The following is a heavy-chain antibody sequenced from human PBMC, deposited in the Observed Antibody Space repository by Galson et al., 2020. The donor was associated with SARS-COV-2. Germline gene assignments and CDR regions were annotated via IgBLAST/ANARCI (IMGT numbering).Heavy chain of an antibody. J-gene: IGHJ4*02. D-gene: IGHD3-10*01. CDR1: GYTFNNIF. CDR3: ARSPPASTSGTSIYFDY. V-gene: IGHV1-46*02. CDR2: INPSGTTT. Sequence: ASVKVSCKASGYTFNNIFIHWVRQAPGQGLEWMGIINPSGTTTKYAQKFQGRVSMTRDTSTNTVYMELISLRAEDTAVYYCARSPPASTSGTSIYFDYWGQGTQVTVSS.